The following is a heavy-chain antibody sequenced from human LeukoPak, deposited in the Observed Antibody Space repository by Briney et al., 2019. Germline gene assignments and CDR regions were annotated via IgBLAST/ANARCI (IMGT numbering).Heavy chain of an antibody. J-gene: IGHJ4*02. CDR2: INGYSGNT. V-gene: IGHV1-18*01. D-gene: IGHD1-26*01. CDR1: GYTFSNYG. CDR3: ARDPQQLVGATGGGFEY. Sequence: ASVKVSCKASGYTFSNYGISWVRQAPGQGLEWMGWINGYSGNTNYAQKFQGRVTMTTVTSTSTAYMKLRSLRSDDTAVFYCARDPQQLVGATGGGFEYWGQGTLVTVSS.